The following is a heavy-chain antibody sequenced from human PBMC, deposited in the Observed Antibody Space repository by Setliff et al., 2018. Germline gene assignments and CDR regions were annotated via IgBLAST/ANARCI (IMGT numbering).Heavy chain of an antibody. CDR3: ARVGMYYNFWSGYYTYYYYYYMDV. CDR1: GGSISSGDYY. J-gene: IGHJ6*03. CDR2: IYSSGST. V-gene: IGHV4-30-4*08. Sequence: PSETLSLTCTVSGGSISSGDYYWSWFRQPPGKGLEWIGYIYSSGSTYYNPSLKSRVSISVDTSKNQFSLKLSSVTAADTAVYYCARVGMYYNFWSGYYTYYYYYYMDVWGKGTTVTVSS. D-gene: IGHD3-3*01.